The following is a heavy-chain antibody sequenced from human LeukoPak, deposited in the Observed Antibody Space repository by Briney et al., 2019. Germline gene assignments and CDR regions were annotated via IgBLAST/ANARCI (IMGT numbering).Heavy chain of an antibody. D-gene: IGHD3-22*01. CDR2: INPSGGST. CDR1: GYTFTSYY. CDR3: ARGRNYYDSSGYYYEGDAFDI. Sequence: GASVKVSCKASGYTFTSYYMHWVRQARGQGLEWMGIINPSGGSTSYAQKFQGRVTMTRDTSTGTVYMELSSLRSEDTAMYYCARGRNYYDSSGYYYEGDAFDIWGHGTMVTVSS. V-gene: IGHV1-46*01. J-gene: IGHJ3*02.